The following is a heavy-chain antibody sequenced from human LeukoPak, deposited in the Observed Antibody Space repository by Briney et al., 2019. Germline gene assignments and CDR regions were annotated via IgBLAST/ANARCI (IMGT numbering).Heavy chain of an antibody. V-gene: IGHV4-30-2*01. D-gene: IGHD3-22*01. Sequence: SQTLSLTCAVSGGSISSGGYSWSWLRQPPGKGLEWIGYIYHSGSTYYNPSLKSRVTISVDRSKNQFSLKLSSVTAADTAVYYCAREGADYYDSSGYYYFDYWGQGTLVTVSS. CDR1: GGSISSGGYS. CDR2: IYHSGST. CDR3: AREGADYYDSSGYYYFDY. J-gene: IGHJ4*02.